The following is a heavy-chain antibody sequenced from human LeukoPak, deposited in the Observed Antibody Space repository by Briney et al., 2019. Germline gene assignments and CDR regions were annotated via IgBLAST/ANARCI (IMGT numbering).Heavy chain of an antibody. CDR2: IYYSGST. V-gene: IGHV4-59*08. Sequence: KASETLSLTCTVSGGSISSYYWSWIRQPPGKGLGWIGYIYYSGSTNYNPSLKSRVTISVDTSKNQFSLKLSSVTAADTAVYYCASYDSSGASGYWGQGTLVTVSS. D-gene: IGHD3-22*01. CDR1: GGSISSYY. CDR3: ASYDSSGASGY. J-gene: IGHJ4*02.